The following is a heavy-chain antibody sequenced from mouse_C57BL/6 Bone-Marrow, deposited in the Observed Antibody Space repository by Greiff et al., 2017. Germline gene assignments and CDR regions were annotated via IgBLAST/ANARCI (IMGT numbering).Heavy chain of an antibody. D-gene: IGHD1-1*01. CDR1: GYTFTSYW. V-gene: IGHV1-69*01. J-gene: IGHJ1*03. CDR2: IDPSDSYT. CDR3: ARSLYYYGSSWYFDV. Sequence: QVQLQQPGAELVMPGASVKLSCKASGYTFTSYWMHWVKQRPGQGLEWIGEIDPSDSYTNYNQKLKGKSTLTVDKSSSTAYMQLSSLTSDDSAVYYCARSLYYYGSSWYFDVWGTGTTVTVSS.